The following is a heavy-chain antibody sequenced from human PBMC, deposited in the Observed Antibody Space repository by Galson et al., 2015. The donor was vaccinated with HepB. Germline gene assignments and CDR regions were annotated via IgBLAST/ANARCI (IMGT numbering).Heavy chain of an antibody. CDR2: ISYDGSNK. Sequence: SLRLSCAASGFTFSSYGMHWVRQAPGKGLEWVAVISYDGSNKYYADSVKGRFTISRDNSKNTLYLQMNSLRAEDTAVYYCAKDHRRMEAIAAAVPDYWGQGTLVTVSS. CDR3: AKDHRRMEAIAAAVPDY. V-gene: IGHV3-30*18. CDR1: GFTFSSYG. D-gene: IGHD6-13*01. J-gene: IGHJ4*02.